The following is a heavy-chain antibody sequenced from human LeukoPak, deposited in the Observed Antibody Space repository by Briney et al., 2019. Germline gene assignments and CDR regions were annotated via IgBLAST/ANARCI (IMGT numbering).Heavy chain of an antibody. Sequence: ETLSLTCTVSGGSVSSGSYYWSWIRQPPGKGLEWIGYIYYSGSTNYDPSLKSRVTISVDTSKNQFSLKLSSVTAADTAVYYCARAVRSMVRGVINYYGMDVWGQGTTVTVSS. V-gene: IGHV4-61*01. CDR1: GGSVSSGSYY. CDR3: ARAVRSMVRGVINYYGMDV. J-gene: IGHJ6*02. D-gene: IGHD3-10*01. CDR2: IYYSGST.